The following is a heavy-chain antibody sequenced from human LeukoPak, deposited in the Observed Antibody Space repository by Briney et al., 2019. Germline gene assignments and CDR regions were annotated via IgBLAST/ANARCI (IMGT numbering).Heavy chain of an antibody. V-gene: IGHV4-4*07. J-gene: IGHJ6*02. CDR1: GDSISSYY. D-gene: IGHD5-12*01. CDR3: ARDGYSGYDPSPYYYYGMDV. Sequence: SETLSLTCTVSGDSISSYYWSWIRQPAGKGLEWIGRIYTSGSTNYNPSLKSRVTMSVDTSKNQFSLKLSSVTAADTAVYYCARDGYSGYDPSPYYYYGMDVWGQGTTVTVSS. CDR2: IYTSGST.